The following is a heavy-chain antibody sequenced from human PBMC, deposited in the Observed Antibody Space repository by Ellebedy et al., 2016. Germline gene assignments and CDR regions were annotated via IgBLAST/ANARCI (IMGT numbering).Heavy chain of an antibody. CDR1: GGSFSGYY. D-gene: IGHD1-26*01. V-gene: IGHV4-34*01. CDR3: ARGAGYSGSHDAFDI. CDR2: INHSGST. J-gene: IGHJ3*02. Sequence: SETLSLTCAVYGGSFSGYYWSWIRQPPGKGLEWIGEINHSGSTNYNPSLKSRVTISVDTSKNQFSLKLSSVTAADTAVYYCARGAGYSGSHDAFDIWGQGTMVTVSS.